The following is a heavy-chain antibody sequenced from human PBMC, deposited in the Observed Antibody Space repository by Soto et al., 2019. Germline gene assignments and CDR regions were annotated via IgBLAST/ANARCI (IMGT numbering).Heavy chain of an antibody. J-gene: IGHJ4*02. D-gene: IGHD2-15*01. CDR2: INAGNGNT. V-gene: IGHV1-3*01. Sequence: ASVKVSCKASGYTFTSYAMHWVRQAPGQRLEWMGWINAGNGNTKYSQKFQGRVTITRDTSASTAYMELSSPRSEDTAVYYCARSAMRYCSGGSCYSSFDYWGQGTLVTVSS. CDR3: ARSAMRYCSGGSCYSSFDY. CDR1: GYTFTSYA.